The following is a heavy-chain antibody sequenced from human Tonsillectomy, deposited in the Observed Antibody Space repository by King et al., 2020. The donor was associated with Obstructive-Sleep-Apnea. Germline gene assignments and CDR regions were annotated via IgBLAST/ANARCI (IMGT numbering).Heavy chain of an antibody. CDR1: GGSFSGYY. J-gene: IGHJ4*02. V-gene: IGHV4-34*01. Sequence: HVQLQQWGAGLLKPSETLSLTCAVYGGSFSGYYWSWIRQPPGKGLEWIGEINHSGSTNSNPSLKSRVTISVDTSKNQFSLKLSSVTAADTAVYYCARGPAVAGLYYFDYWGQGTLVTVSS. D-gene: IGHD6-19*01. CDR3: ARGPAVAGLYYFDY. CDR2: INHSGST.